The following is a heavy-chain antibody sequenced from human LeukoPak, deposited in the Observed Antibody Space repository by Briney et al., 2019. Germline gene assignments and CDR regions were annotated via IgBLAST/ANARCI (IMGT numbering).Heavy chain of an antibody. CDR2: IYYSGST. D-gene: IGHD5-12*01. CDR1: GGSISSSSYY. CDR3: ARVIRYKPYFDY. V-gene: IGHV4-39*07. Sequence: SETLSLTCTVSGGSISSSSYYWGWIRQPPGKGLEWIGCIYYSGSTYYNPSLKSRVTISVDTSKNQLSLKLSSVTAADTAVYYCARVIRYKPYFDYWGQGTLVTVSS. J-gene: IGHJ4*02.